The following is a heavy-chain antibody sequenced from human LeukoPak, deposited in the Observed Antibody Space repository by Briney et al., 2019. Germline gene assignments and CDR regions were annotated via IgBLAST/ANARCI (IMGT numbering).Heavy chain of an antibody. CDR2: IYPDDSDT. CDR1: EYSFPNYC. V-gene: IGHV5-51*01. CDR3: ARLRANHYGSLDF. J-gene: IGHJ4*02. D-gene: IGHD3-10*01. Sequence: RGESLKISCKHSEYSFPNYCIGWVRQMPGKGLEWMGIIYPDDSDTRYSPSFQGQVTISADKSISTAYLQWSSLKPSDTATYYCARLRANHYGSLDFWGQGTLVTVSS.